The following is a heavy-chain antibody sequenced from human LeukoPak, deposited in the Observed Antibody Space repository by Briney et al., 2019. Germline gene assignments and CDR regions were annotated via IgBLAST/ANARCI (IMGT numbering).Heavy chain of an antibody. CDR2: ISRNGGAI. V-gene: IGHV3-11*01. D-gene: IGHD3-3*01. CDR1: GFNFNQHS. CDR3: ARASSLIGGFDS. J-gene: IGHJ4*02. Sequence: GGSLRLSCAASGFNFNQHSMSWIRQAPGKGLEWISYISRNGGAIHYAESVEGRFTVSRGNAKKSLFLQMNTLRNDDTAVYFCARASSLIGGFDSWGRGTLVAVSS.